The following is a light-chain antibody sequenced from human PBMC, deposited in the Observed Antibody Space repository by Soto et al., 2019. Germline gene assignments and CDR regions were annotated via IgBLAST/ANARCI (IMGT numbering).Light chain of an antibody. V-gene: IGLV2-14*01. CDR1: SSDVGGYNY. CDR3: SSYTTSSTLYV. J-gene: IGLJ1*01. CDR2: DVS. Sequence: QSALTQPASVSGSPGQSITISCTGTSSDVGGYNYVSWYQQHPGKAPKLMIYDVSNRPSGVSNRCSASKSGNTASLTISGLQAEDDADYYCSSYTTSSTLYVFGTGTKLTVL.